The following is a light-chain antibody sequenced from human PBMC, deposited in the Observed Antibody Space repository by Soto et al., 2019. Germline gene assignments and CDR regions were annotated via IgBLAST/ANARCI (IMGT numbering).Light chain of an antibody. V-gene: IGKV3-11*01. CDR2: DAS. CDR3: QQRSNCHPIT. Sequence: ELVLTQSQVPLSFSPGERAPLLCRGSQSVSGYLAWYQKKPGQAPRLLIYDASNRANGIPATFSGSGSGTDFSLTISSLEPEVGEVYNCQQRSNCHPITSGQGTRLEIK. J-gene: IGKJ5*01. CDR1: QSVSGY.